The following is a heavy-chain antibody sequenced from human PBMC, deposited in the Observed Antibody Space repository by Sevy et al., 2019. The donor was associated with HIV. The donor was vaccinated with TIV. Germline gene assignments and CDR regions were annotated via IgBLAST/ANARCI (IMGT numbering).Heavy chain of an antibody. J-gene: IGHJ4*02. CDR1: GYTFTTYA. CDR3: AKDSMYRSGWIFDY. D-gene: IGHD6-19*01. Sequence: ASVKVSCKASGYTFTTYAIHWVRQAPGQRLEWMGWINTGNGNTKYSQNLQGRITFTRDTSARTTYMELSSLRSEDTAVYYCAKDSMYRSGWIFDYWGQGTLVTVSS. CDR2: INTGNGNT. V-gene: IGHV1-3*04.